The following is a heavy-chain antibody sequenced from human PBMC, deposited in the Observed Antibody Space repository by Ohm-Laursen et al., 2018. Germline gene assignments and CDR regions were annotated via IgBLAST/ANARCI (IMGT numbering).Heavy chain of an antibody. CDR2: IRGSGDST. V-gene: IGHV3-23*01. Sequence: SLRLSCTASGFIFSSYAMNWVRQAPGQGLEWVSAIRGSGDSTYYADSVKGRFTISRDNSKNTLYLQMNSLRAEDTALYYRAKGKYGDYDLGAFDIWGQGTMVTVSS. CDR1: GFIFSSYA. D-gene: IGHD4-17*01. CDR3: AKGKYGDYDLGAFDI. J-gene: IGHJ3*02.